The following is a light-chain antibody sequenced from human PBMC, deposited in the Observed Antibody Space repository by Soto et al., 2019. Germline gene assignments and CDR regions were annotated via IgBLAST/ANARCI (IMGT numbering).Light chain of an antibody. CDR2: SNN. Sequence: QSVLTQPPSASGTPGQRVTISCSGSSSNIGSNPVNWYQQLPGTAPKLLIYSNNQRPSGVPDRFSGSKSGTSASLAISGLQSEDEADYYCAAWDDSLNAYVFGTGTKVTVL. J-gene: IGLJ1*01. CDR3: AAWDDSLNAYV. V-gene: IGLV1-44*01. CDR1: SSNIGSNP.